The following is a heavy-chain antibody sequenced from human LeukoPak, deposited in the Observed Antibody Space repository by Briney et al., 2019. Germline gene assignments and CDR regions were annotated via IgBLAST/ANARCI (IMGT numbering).Heavy chain of an antibody. D-gene: IGHD1-26*01. CDR1: GGSVTSGSYY. J-gene: IGHJ4*02. Sequence: SETLSLTCSVSGGSVTSGSYYWSWIRQPAGKGLEWIGRISTSGSTNYNPSLKSRATMSLDTSKNQFSLKPNSLTAADTAVYYCARGAALAIDYWGQGALVTVSS. CDR3: ARGAALAIDY. CDR2: ISTSGST. V-gene: IGHV4-61*02.